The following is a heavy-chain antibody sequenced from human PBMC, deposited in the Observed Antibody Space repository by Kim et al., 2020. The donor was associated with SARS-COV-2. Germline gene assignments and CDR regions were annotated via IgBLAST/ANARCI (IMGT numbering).Heavy chain of an antibody. Sequence: NPTPKRRVTTSVNPAKNQFSLKLSSVTAADTAVYYCARITPAGSVTGLDYWGQGTLVTVSS. CDR3: ARITPAGSVTGLDY. D-gene: IGHD2-21*02. J-gene: IGHJ4*02. V-gene: IGHV4-30-2*04.